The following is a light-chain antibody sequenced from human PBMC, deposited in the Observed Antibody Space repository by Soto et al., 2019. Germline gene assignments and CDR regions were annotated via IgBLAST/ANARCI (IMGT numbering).Light chain of an antibody. CDR1: SSDVGGYDY. CDR3: SSYTSRRTQV. Sequence: QSALTQPPSASGSPGQSVTISCTGTSSDVGGYDYVSWYQQHPGKAPKLMIYEVSNRPSGVSNRFSGSKSGNTASLTISGLQAEDEADYYCSSYTSRRTQVFGTGTKLTVL. V-gene: IGLV2-14*01. CDR2: EVS. J-gene: IGLJ1*01.